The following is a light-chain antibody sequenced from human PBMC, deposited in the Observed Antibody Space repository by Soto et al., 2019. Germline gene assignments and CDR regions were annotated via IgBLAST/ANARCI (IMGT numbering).Light chain of an antibody. J-gene: IGKJ1*01. CDR3: KEYGSSPRT. Sequence: DIVLAQSPAAQCLSPVASATLSCRASQSASSSYLAWYQQKPGQANRLLIYGASSRATGIPDRLSGSGSGTGFTLTISRLGPEEVAVYYCKEYGSSPRTVGQGTKVGIK. CDR2: GAS. CDR1: QSASSSY. V-gene: IGKV3-20*01.